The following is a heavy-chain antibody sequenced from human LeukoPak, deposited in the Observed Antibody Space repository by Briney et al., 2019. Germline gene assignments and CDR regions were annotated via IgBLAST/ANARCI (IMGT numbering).Heavy chain of an antibody. Sequence: SETLSLTCAVSGGSISSGGYYWSWNRQPRGKGLEWIGYIYHSGSTYYNPSLKSRVTISVDRSKNQFSLKLSSVTAADTAVYYCARGPVSPKDYYYYYGMDVWGQGTTVTVSS. CDR3: ARGPVSPKDYYYYYGMDV. CDR1: GGSISSGGYY. D-gene: IGHD2-8*01. CDR2: IYHSGST. V-gene: IGHV4-30-2*01. J-gene: IGHJ6*02.